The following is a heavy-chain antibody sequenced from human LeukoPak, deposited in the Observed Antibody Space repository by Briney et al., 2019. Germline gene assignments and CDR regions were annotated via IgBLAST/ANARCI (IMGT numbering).Heavy chain of an antibody. D-gene: IGHD5/OR15-5a*01. V-gene: IGHV4-39*07. CDR3: ARVKYSVYGGAFDI. J-gene: IGHJ3*02. CDR2: IYYSGST. CDR1: GGSVISSGYY. Sequence: PSETLSLTCTVSGGSVISSGYYWGWVRQPPGKGLEWIGSIYYSGSTYYNPSLKSRVTISVDTSKNQFSLKLNSVTAADTAVYYCARVKYSVYGGAFDIWGQGTMVTVSS.